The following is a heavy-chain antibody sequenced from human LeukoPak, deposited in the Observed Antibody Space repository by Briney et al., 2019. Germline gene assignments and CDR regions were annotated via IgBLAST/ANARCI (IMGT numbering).Heavy chain of an antibody. D-gene: IGHD3-10*01. CDR1: GGSISSYY. CDR3: ARAKWFGELYYYYYMDV. V-gene: IGHV4-4*07. Sequence: PSETLSLTCTVSGGSISSYYWSWIRQPAGTALEWIGRIYISGSTNYNPSLKGRVTISVDTSKNQFSLKLSSVTAADTAVYYCARAKWFGELYYYYYMDVWGKGTTVTISS. J-gene: IGHJ6*03. CDR2: IYISGST.